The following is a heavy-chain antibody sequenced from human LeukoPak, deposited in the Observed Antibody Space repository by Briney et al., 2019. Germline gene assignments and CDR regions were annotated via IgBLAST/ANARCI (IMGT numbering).Heavy chain of an antibody. Sequence: GGSLRLSCAASGFXFRSYEMNWVRQAPGKGLEWVSFISNSGDSIYYADSVKSRFTISRDNAKNSLFLQMNSLRAEDTAVYYCARSEARFMLSWGQGTLVTVSS. CDR1: GFXFRSYE. V-gene: IGHV3-48*03. J-gene: IGHJ4*02. CDR3: ARSEARFMLS. CDR2: ISNSGDSI. D-gene: IGHD3-16*02.